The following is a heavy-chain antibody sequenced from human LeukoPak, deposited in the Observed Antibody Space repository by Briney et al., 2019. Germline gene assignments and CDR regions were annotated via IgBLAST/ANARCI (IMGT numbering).Heavy chain of an antibody. CDR3: AKDRLRYFDWSALDY. V-gene: IGHV3-23*01. Sequence: GGSLRLSCAASGFTFSSYGMSWVRQAPGKGLEWVSAISGSGGSTYYADSVKGRFTISRDNSKNTLYLQMNSLRAEDTAVYYCAKDRLRYFDWSALDYWGQGTLVTVSS. CDR2: ISGSGGST. D-gene: IGHD3-9*01. J-gene: IGHJ4*02. CDR1: GFTFSSYG.